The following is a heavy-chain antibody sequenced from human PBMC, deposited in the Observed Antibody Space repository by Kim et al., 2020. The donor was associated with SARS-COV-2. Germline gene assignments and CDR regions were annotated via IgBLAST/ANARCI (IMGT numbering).Heavy chain of an antibody. V-gene: IGHV1-8*01. CDR2: MNPNSGNT. D-gene: IGHD6-19*01. CDR1: GYTFTSYD. Sequence: ASVKVSCKASGYTFTSYDINWVRQATGQGLEWMGWMNPNSGNTGYAQKFQGRVTMTRNTSISTAYMELSSLRSEDTAVYYCARGGGSKQWLSTVRFDPWGQGTLVTVSS. J-gene: IGHJ5*02. CDR3: ARGGGSKQWLSTVRFDP.